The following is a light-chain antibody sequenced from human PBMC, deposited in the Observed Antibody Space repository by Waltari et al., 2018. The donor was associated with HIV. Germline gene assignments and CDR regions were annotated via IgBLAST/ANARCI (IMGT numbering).Light chain of an antibody. CDR3: PPSSLLPA. J-gene: IGKJ1*01. CDR1: QGIKNY. Sequence: DIQRTQSASSLAEAVGDRATSTSQASQGIKNYLNWYQQKPGRAPKPLIYDASKLERGVPSRFSGTGSLPSFPFTITGLPPDSVAPYYCPPSSLLPAFGRGTKV. CDR2: DAS. V-gene: IGKV1-33*01.